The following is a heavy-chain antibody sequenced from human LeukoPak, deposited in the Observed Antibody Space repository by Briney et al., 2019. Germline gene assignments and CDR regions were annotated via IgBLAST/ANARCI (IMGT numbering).Heavy chain of an antibody. D-gene: IGHD4-23*01. CDR3: ARAGFRWVDY. Sequence: GGSLRLSCATSGFSFSSYWMSWVRQAPGKGLEWVADIKQDGSDKNYVDSVKGRFTISRDNAKNSLYLQMNSLRAEDTAVYYCARAGFRWVDYWGQGTLATVSS. V-gene: IGHV3-7*01. CDR1: GFSFSSYW. J-gene: IGHJ4*02. CDR2: IKQDGSDK.